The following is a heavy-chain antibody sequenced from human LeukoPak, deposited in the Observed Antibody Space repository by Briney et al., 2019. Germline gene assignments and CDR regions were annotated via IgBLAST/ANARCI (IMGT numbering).Heavy chain of an antibody. CDR3: ARALPHRRLMDTTMEQHWFDP. CDR1: GYIFTSYF. CDR2: INPSGGST. D-gene: IGHD5-18*01. V-gene: IGHV1-46*01. J-gene: IGHJ5*02. Sequence: ASVKLSCKASGYIFTSYFMHWVRQAPGQGREWMGLINPSGGSTRYAQKFQGRVTMTRDMSTSTVYMELSSLRSEDTAVYYCARALPHRRLMDTTMEQHWFDPWGQGTLVTVSS.